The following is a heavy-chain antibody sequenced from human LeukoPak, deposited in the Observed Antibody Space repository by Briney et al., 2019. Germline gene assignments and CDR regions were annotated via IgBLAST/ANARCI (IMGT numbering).Heavy chain of an antibody. Sequence: PGGSLRLSCAASGFTVSNNFVTWVRQAPGKGLEWFSIIYSGGGTDYADSVKGRFTISRDNSKNTVYLQMNSLRAEDTAVYHCARKSLGIAAAGTFFGSWGQGTLVTVSS. CDR3: ARKSLGIAAAGTFFGS. J-gene: IGHJ5*02. V-gene: IGHV3-53*01. CDR1: GFTVSNNF. CDR2: IYSGGGT. D-gene: IGHD6-13*01.